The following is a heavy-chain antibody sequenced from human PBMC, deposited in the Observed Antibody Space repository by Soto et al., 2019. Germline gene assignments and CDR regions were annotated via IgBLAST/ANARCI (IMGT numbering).Heavy chain of an antibody. CDR3: ARWTVSANNWFDP. V-gene: IGHV3-7*05. CDR1: GFTFSSYW. CDR2: IRQDGGQM. Sequence: EVQLVESGGGLVLPGGSLRLSCAASGFTFSSYWMTWVRQAPGKGLEWVANIRQDGGQMDYVDSVKGRFTISRDNAKNSLYLQMNSLRAEDTAVYYCARWTVSANNWFDPWGQGTLVTVSS. J-gene: IGHJ5*02. D-gene: IGHD2-8*01.